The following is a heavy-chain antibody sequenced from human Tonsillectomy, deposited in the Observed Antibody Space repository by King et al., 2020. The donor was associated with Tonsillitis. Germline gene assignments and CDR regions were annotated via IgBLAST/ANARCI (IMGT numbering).Heavy chain of an antibody. CDR2: IYNGGST. D-gene: IGHD1-26*01. CDR3: ASGATYYYYGMDV. CDR1: GFTVSNNY. J-gene: IGHJ6*02. V-gene: IGHV3-53*04. Sequence: VQLVESGGGLVQPGGSLRLSCAASGFTVSNNYMSWVRQAPGKGLEWVSVIYNGGSTYYADSVKGRFNITRHNSKNTLYLQMNSLGAEDTAVYYCASGATYYYYGMDVWGQGTTVTVSS.